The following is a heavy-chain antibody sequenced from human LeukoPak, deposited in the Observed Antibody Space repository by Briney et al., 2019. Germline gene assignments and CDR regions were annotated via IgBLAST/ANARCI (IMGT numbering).Heavy chain of an antibody. D-gene: IGHD3-22*01. Sequence: ASVKVSCKASGHTFTSYGISWVRQAPGQGLEWMGWISAYNGNTNYAQKLQGRVTMTTDTSTSTAYMELRSLRSDDTAVYYCARDRSRDSSGYYFDWFDPWGQGTLVTVSS. CDR2: ISAYNGNT. CDR1: GHTFTSYG. V-gene: IGHV1-18*01. J-gene: IGHJ5*02. CDR3: ARDRSRDSSGYYFDWFDP.